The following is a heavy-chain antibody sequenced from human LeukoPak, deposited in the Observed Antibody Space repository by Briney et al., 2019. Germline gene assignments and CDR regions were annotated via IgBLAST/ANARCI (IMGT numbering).Heavy chain of an antibody. CDR2: IYSGDSDT. Sequence: GESLKISCQGSGYSFTSYWIGWVRQMPGKGLGWMGIIYSGDSDTRYSPSFQGQVTISADKSISTAYLQWSSLKASDTAMYYCARRYCSGGSCYNRFDPWGQGTLVTVSS. CDR3: ARRYCSGGSCYNRFDP. J-gene: IGHJ5*02. CDR1: GYSFTSYW. D-gene: IGHD2-15*01. V-gene: IGHV5-51*01.